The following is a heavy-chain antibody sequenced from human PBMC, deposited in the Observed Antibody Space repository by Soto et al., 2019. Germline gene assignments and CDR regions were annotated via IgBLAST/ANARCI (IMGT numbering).Heavy chain of an antibody. CDR3: AKEKHDASWTSFDY. V-gene: IGHV3-43*01. D-gene: IGHD2-2*01. J-gene: IGHJ4*02. Sequence: EVQLVESGGVVVQPGGSLRLSCEASGFTFDDFSMHWVRQAPGKGLEWVSLIGRDVIYTYYADSVKGRFTISRDNSKNSLYLQMNSLTTEDTAFYFCAKEKHDASWTSFDYWGQGTLVTVSS. CDR1: GFTFDDFS. CDR2: IGRDVIYT.